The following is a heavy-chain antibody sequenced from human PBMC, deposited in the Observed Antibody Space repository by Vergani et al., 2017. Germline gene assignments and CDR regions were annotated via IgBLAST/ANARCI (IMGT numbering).Heavy chain of an antibody. CDR2: IYYSGST. Sequence: QVQLQESGPGLVKPSETLSLTFTVSGGSISSYYWSWIRQPPGKGLEWIGYIYYSGSTNYNPSLKSRVTISVDTSKNQFSLKLCSVTAADTAMYYWARGIGSSTLYSWGFDYWSEGTLVTVSS. D-gene: IGHD6-13*01. V-gene: IGHV4-59*01. CDR1: GGSISSYY. CDR3: ARGIGSSTLYSWGFDY. J-gene: IGHJ4*02.